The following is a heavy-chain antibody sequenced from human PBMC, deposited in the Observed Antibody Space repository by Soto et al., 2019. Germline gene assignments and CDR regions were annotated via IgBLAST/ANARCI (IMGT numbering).Heavy chain of an antibody. CDR3: AREIGYSSTWPSY. CDR1: GFSLSSYG. CDR2: IGYDGRNE. J-gene: IGHJ4*02. V-gene: IGHV3-33*01. Sequence: QVQLVESGGGVVQPGRSLRLSCATSGFSLSSYGMHWVRQAPGKGLEWVAVIGYDGRNEYYADSVRGRFIVPRDNSKGTLYLQMNSLRVEDTAVYYCAREIGYSSTWPSYWGQGTLVTVSS. D-gene: IGHD6-13*01.